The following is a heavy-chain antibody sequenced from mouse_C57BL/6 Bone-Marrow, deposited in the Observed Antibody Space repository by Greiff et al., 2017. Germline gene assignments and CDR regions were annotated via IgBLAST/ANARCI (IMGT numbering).Heavy chain of an antibody. D-gene: IGHD1-1*01. CDR3: ARGGGSSPFAY. Sequence: VKLMESGAELARPGASVKLSCKASGYTFTSYGISWVKQRTGQGLEWIGEIYPRSGNTYYNEKFKGKATLTADKSSSTAYMELRSLTSEDSAVYFCARGGGSSPFAYWGQGTLVTVSA. CDR2: IYPRSGNT. CDR1: GYTFTSYG. J-gene: IGHJ3*01. V-gene: IGHV1-81*01.